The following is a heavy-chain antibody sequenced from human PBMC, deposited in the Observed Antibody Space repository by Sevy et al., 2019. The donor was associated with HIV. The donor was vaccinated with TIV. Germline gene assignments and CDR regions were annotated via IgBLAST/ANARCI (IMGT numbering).Heavy chain of an antibody. Sequence: SETLSLTCSVSSGSIANYYWYWIRQPPGRGLEWLGLIYYSGNTNYNPSLKSRVTMSIDTSKNQFSLRLSSLTAADTAVYYCARRAFLGGYFDSWGQGILVTVSS. CDR3: ARRAFLGGYFDS. J-gene: IGHJ4*03. V-gene: IGHV4-59*08. CDR1: SGSIANYY. D-gene: IGHD3-16*01. CDR2: IYYSGNT.